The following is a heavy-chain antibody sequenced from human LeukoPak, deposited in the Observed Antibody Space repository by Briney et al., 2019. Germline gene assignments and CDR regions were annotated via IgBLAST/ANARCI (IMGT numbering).Heavy chain of an antibody. J-gene: IGHJ4*02. Sequence: GETLKISCKGSGYSFTSSWIGWVRQMPGKGLEWMGIIYPGDSDTRYSPSFQGQVTISADKSITTAYLQWSSLKAADTAMYYCARGGGAYSSGWTFDYWGQGTLVTVSS. V-gene: IGHV5-51*01. CDR2: IYPGDSDT. CDR1: GYSFTSSW. D-gene: IGHD6-19*01. CDR3: ARGGGAYSSGWTFDY.